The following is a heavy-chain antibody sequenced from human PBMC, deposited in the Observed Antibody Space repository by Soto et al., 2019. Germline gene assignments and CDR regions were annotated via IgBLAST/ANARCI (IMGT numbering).Heavy chain of an antibody. V-gene: IGHV4-31*03. J-gene: IGHJ1*01. D-gene: IGHD3-10*01. CDR1: GGSISSGGYY. CDR2: IHHSGST. Sequence: QVQLQESGPGLVKASQTLSLTCNVSGGSISSGGYYWTLIRQHPGKGLEWIGNIHHSGSTFYNPSLKSRVSISVDTSKNQFSLKLSSVTAADTAVYFCVRGVLSWGQGTLVTVSS. CDR3: VRGVLS.